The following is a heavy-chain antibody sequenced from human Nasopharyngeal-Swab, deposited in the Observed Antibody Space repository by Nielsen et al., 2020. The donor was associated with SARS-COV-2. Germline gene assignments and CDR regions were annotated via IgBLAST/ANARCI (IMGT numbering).Heavy chain of an antibody. CDR3: VRPEGVATSFKYYFQYGMDV. V-gene: IGHV5-51*01. CDR1: GYSFTSYW. CDR2: IYPRDSDT. J-gene: IGHJ6*02. Sequence: KVSCKGSGYSFTSYWIAWVRQMPGKGPEWMGIIYPRDSDTRYSPSFQGQVTISADKSISTAYLQWSSLKASDTAMYYCVRPEGVATSFKYYFQYGMDVWGQGIMVTVPS. D-gene: IGHD5-12*01.